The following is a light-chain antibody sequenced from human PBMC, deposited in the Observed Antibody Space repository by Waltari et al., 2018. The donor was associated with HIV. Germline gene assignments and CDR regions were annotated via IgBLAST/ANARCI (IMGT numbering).Light chain of an antibody. CDR3: VLYMGSGIWV. V-gene: IGLV8-61*01. CDR1: SGPVSTRYY. CDR2: HTN. Sequence: QTVVTQEPSLSVSPGGTVTLTCGLSSGPVSTRYYPSWYQQTPGQAPRPLIYHTNIRSSGVSDRFSGSILGNKAALTITGTQADDECDYYCVLYMGSGIWVFGGGTKLTVL. J-gene: IGLJ3*02.